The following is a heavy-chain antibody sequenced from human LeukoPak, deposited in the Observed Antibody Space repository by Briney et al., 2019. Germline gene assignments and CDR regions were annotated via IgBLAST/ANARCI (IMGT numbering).Heavy chain of an antibody. V-gene: IGHV3-48*01. D-gene: IGHD4/OR15-4a*01. CDR3: TRGGLWDVTGY. CDR1: GFTFSSYS. Sequence: GGSLRLSCAASGFTFSSYSMNWVRQAPGKGLEWVSYISSSSSTIYYADSVKGRFTISRDNAKNSLYLQMNSLRAEDTAVYYCTRGGLWDVTGYWGQGTLVTVSS. J-gene: IGHJ4*02. CDR2: ISSSSSTI.